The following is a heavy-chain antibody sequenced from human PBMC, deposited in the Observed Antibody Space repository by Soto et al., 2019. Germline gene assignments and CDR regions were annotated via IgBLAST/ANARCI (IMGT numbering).Heavy chain of an antibody. CDR1: GGSISSGGYS. V-gene: IGHV4-30-2*01. J-gene: IGHJ4*02. D-gene: IGHD1-26*01. Sequence: QLQLQESGSGLVKPSQTLSLTCAVSGGSISSGGYSWSWIRQPQGKGLEWIGYIYHSGSTYYNPSLKSRVTISVDRSKNQFSLKLSSVTAADTAVYYCAGWDERRHLFDYWGQGTLVTVSS. CDR3: AGWDERRHLFDY. CDR2: IYHSGST.